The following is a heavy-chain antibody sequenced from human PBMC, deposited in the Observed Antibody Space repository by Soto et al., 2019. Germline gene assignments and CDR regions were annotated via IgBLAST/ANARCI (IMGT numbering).Heavy chain of an antibody. CDR3: ARRYGSCFDY. J-gene: IGHJ4*02. CDR1: GGSFSGYY. V-gene: IGHV4-34*01. CDR2: INYSGST. D-gene: IGHD5-18*01. Sequence: SETLSLTCAVFGGSFSGYYWNWIRQPPGKGLEWIGEINYSGSTNYNWSLKSRVTISVDTSRNQFSLKLNSVTAADTAVYYCARRYGSCFDYWGQGTLVTAPQ.